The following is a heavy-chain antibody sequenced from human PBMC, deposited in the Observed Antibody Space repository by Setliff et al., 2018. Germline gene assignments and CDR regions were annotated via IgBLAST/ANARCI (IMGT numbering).Heavy chain of an antibody. CDR3: ARMSGFQYMDV. J-gene: IGHJ6*03. D-gene: IGHD3-3*01. V-gene: IGHV4-61*09. CDR2: IYTSWST. CDR1: GDSISSRTYY. Sequence: SETLSLTCTVPGDSISSRTYYWSWVRQPAGKGLEWIGQIYTSWSTIYNPSLKSRLTISPDTSKNQFSLSLNSVTAADTAVYFCARMSGFQYMDVWGKGTTVTVSS.